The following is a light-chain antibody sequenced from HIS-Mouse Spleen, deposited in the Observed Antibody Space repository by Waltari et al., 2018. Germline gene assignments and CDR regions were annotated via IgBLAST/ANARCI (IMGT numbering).Light chain of an antibody. V-gene: IGLV3-10*01. CDR2: EDS. J-gene: IGLJ2*01. CDR3: YSTDSSGNHRV. CDR1: ASPITY. Sequence: SSELTHPPSVSVSPGQTAWSTCSGDASPITYAYAYQQKSGQATVLVIYEDSKRPSGIPERFSGSSSGTMATLTISGAQVEDEADYYCYSTDSSGNHRVFGGGTKLTVL.